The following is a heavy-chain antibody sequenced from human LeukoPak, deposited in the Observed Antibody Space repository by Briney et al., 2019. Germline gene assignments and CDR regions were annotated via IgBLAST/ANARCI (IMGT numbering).Heavy chain of an antibody. CDR1: GGTFSSFA. J-gene: IGHJ4*02. V-gene: IGHV1-69*01. CDR3: GSATLMGGWSITAYYFDY. D-gene: IGHD6-19*01. Sequence: ASVKVSCKASGGTFSSFAFSWVRQAPGQGLERMGGIIPIFGTANSAQKFQGRVTITADESTSTAYMELRSLRSDDTAVYYSGSATLMGGWSITAYYFDYWGQGTLVTVSS. CDR2: IIPIFGTA.